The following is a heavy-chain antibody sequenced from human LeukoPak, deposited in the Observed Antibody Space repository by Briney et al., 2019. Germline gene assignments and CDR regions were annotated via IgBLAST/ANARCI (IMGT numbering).Heavy chain of an antibody. CDR3: ARGGTFGSSPFEY. CDR2: IYPSDSDT. V-gene: IGHV5-51*01. J-gene: IGHJ4*02. Sequence: GESLKISCKGSGYTFTNYWIGWVRQMPGKGLEWMGIIYPSDSDTRYSPSFQGQVTVSADRSISTAYLQWSSLKASDTAMYYCARGGTFGSSPFEYWGQGTLVTVSS. CDR1: GYTFTNYW. D-gene: IGHD3-16*01.